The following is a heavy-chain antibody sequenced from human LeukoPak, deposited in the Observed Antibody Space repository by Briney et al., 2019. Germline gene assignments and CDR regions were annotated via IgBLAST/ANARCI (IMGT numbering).Heavy chain of an antibody. CDR2: ISPYNGNT. CDR1: GYTFTSYG. J-gene: IGHJ3*02. V-gene: IGHV1-18*01. D-gene: IGHD5-18*01. CDR3: ARGGSGYSYGPPRDAFDI. Sequence: GASVKVSCKASGYTFTSYGISWVRQAPGQGLEWMGWISPYNGNTNYAQKFQGRVTMTTDTSTSTAYMELRSLRSDDTAVYYCARGGSGYSYGPPRDAFDIWGQGTMVTVSS.